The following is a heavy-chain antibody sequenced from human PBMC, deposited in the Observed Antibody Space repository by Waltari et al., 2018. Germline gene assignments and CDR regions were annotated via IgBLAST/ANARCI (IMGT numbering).Heavy chain of an antibody. Sequence: QVQLVQAGVEVKQPGASVKVSCKASGGTFGTYAITLVRQAPGQGLEWMGGVIPIFGTPNYAPKFQGRVTVSADPSTSTAYLEVRRLISEDTAVYYCAKREIGYAFDIWGHGTMVTVSS. D-gene: IGHD1-26*01. CDR2: VIPIFGTP. J-gene: IGHJ3*02. V-gene: IGHV1-69*12. CDR3: AKREIGYAFDI. CDR1: GGTFGTYA.